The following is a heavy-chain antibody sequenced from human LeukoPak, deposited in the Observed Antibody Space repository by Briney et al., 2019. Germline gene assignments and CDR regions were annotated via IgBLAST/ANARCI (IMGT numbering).Heavy chain of an antibody. Sequence: GGSLRLSCAASGFTFSSSWMHWVRQAPGKGLVWVARINSDGSSTNYADSVKGRSTISRDNANNPLYLHISNLRAEDAAFYYCAKERGWSFYFDSWGQGTLVTVSS. CDR1: GFTFSSSW. CDR2: INSDGSST. D-gene: IGHD6-19*01. J-gene: IGHJ4*02. CDR3: AKERGWSFYFDS. V-gene: IGHV3-74*01.